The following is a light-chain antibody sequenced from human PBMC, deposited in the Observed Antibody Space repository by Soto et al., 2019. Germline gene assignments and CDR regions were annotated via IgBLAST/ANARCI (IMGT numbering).Light chain of an antibody. CDR1: QTISTW. V-gene: IGKV1-5*03. CDR2: KAS. J-gene: IGKJ1*01. Sequence: DIQITQSPSTLSASVGDRATITCRASQTISTWRAWYQQKPGRAPKLLIYKASSLESGVPSRFGGSGYGKEFTLTISGLEPDVFATYYCQQYNSYWTFGQGTKVEIK. CDR3: QQYNSYWT.